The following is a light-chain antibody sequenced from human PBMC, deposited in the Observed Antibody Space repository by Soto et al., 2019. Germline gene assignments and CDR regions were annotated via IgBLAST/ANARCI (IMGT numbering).Light chain of an antibody. V-gene: IGKV3-20*01. J-gene: IGKJ2*01. CDR3: QQYGISRT. CDR2: GAS. Sequence: EIVLTQSPGTLSLSPGERATLSCRASQSVSSTYLAWYQQKPGQAPRLLIYGASSRATGIPDRFSGSGSGTDFNLTISRREPDDCAVYYCQQYGISRTFGQGTKLEIK. CDR1: QSVSSTY.